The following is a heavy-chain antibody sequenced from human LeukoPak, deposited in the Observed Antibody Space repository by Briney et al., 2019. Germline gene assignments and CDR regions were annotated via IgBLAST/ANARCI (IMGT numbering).Heavy chain of an antibody. J-gene: IGHJ4*02. CDR2: MYYSGST. V-gene: IGHV4-59*01. D-gene: IGHD3-3*01. CDR3: ASSHPLGSNNDYYTPFDY. CDR1: GGSMSNYY. Sequence: PSETLCLTCTVSGGSMSNYYWSWIRQPPGKGLEWIGYMYYSGSTNYNPSLKSRVTISVDTSKNQFSLKLSSVTAADTAVYYCASSHPLGSNNDYYTPFDYWGQGTLVTVSS.